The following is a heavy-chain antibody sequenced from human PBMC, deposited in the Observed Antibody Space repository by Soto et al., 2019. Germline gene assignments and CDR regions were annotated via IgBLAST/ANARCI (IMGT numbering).Heavy chain of an antibody. V-gene: IGHV2-5*02. CDR1: GFSLSTSGVG. CDR3: AHSGYSYGTKDFDY. Sequence: QITLKESGPTLVKPTQTLTLTCTFSGFSLSTSGVGVGWIRQPPGKALEWLALIYCDDDKRYSPSLKSRLTITKETSKNQVVLTMTNMDPVDTATYYCAHSGYSYGTKDFDYWGQGTLVTVSS. CDR2: IYCDDDK. J-gene: IGHJ4*02. D-gene: IGHD5-18*01.